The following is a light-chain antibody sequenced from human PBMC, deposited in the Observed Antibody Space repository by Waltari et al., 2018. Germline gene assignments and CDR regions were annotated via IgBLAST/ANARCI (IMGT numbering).Light chain of an antibody. J-gene: IGLJ3*02. CDR2: DVS. CDR1: TSDLGGYNY. Sequence: QSALTQPASVSGSPGQSITISCTGTTSDLGGYNYLSWYQQHPGKAPKLMIYDVSSRPSGVSNRFSGSKSGNTASLTISGLQAEDEAYYYCSSFTSSSTWVFGGGTKLTVL. V-gene: IGLV2-14*01. CDR3: SSFTSSSTWV.